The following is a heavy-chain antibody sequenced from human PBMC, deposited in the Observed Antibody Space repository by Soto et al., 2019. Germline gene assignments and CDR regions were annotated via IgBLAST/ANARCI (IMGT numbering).Heavy chain of an antibody. CDR2: IYYSGST. D-gene: IGHD2-15*01. V-gene: IGHV4-31*03. CDR3: ARVERGYCDYFDY. Sequence: SETLSLTCTVSGGSISSGGYYWSWIRQHPGKGLEWIGYIYYSGSTYYNPSLKSRVTISVDTSKNQFSLKLSSVTAADTAVYYCARVERGYCDYFDYWGQGTLVTVSS. CDR1: GGSISSGGYY. J-gene: IGHJ4*02.